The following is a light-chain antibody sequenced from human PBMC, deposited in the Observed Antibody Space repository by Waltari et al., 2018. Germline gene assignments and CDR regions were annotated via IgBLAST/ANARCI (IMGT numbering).Light chain of an antibody. CDR1: QNINNN. V-gene: IGKV3-15*01. CDR3: QQYIDWPPDT. J-gene: IGKJ2*01. CDR2: GAS. Sequence: EIVMTQPPDTLSVSPGERATLTCRASQNINNNLAWYQQRPGQPPRLLIYGASTRATDIPARFSGSGSGTEFTLTISSLQSEDFAIYYCQQYIDWPPDTFGQGTKVDIK.